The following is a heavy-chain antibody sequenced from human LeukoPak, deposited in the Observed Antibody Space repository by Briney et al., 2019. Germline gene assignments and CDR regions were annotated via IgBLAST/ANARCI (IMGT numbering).Heavy chain of an antibody. CDR1: GGSISSSTYY. CDR3: VRGSTLRHYQY. J-gene: IGHJ4*02. CDR2: IYYSGST. Sequence: PSETLSLTCTVSGGSISSSTYYWGWIPRPPGRGLEWIGSIYYSGSTYYNPSLKSRVTVSVDTSKNQYPLKLSAVTAADTAVYCCVRGSTLRHYQYWGQGTLVTVSS. V-gene: IGHV4-39*01. D-gene: IGHD3-16*01.